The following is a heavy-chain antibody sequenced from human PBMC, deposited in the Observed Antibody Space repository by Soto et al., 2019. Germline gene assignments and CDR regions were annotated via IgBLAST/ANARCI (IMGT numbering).Heavy chain of an antibody. D-gene: IGHD3-10*01. Sequence: QLVETGGGLIQPGTSLTLCCAASGFSVSRNYMTWVRQAPGKGLEWVSFVYSGGATFYADSVKGRFILSRDDSQNTMYLQMNNLRAEDTAVYSCARVPGRLWDRGTLVTVAS. CDR2: VYSGGAT. CDR3: ARVPGRL. V-gene: IGHV3-53*02. J-gene: IGHJ4*02. CDR1: GFSVSRNY.